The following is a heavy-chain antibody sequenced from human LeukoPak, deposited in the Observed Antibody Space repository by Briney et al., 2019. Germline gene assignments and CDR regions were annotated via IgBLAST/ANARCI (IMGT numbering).Heavy chain of an antibody. CDR2: IYYSGST. J-gene: IGHJ5*02. Sequence: SETLFLTCTVSGGSISSHYWSWIRQPPGKGLEWIGYIYYSGSTKYNPSLKSRVTISVDTSKNQFSLKLSSVTAADTAAYYCARLYDSSGYTNWLDPWGQGTLVTVSS. V-gene: IGHV4-59*11. CDR1: GGSISSHY. D-gene: IGHD3-22*01. CDR3: ARLYDSSGYTNWLDP.